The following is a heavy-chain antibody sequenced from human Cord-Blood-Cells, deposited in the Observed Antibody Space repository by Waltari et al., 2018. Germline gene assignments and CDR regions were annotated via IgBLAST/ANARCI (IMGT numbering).Heavy chain of an antibody. CDR3: ARDFGGSGSYYFDY. J-gene: IGHJ4*02. Sequence: ISWVRQAPGQGLEWMGGIIPIFGTANYAQKFQGRVTITADESTSTAYMELSSLRSEDTAVYYCARDFGGSGSYYFDYWGQGTLVTVSS. V-gene: IGHV1-69*01. D-gene: IGHD3-10*01. CDR2: IIPIFGTA.